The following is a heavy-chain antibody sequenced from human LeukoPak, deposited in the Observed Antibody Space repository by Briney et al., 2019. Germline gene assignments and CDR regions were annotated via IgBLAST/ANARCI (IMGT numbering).Heavy chain of an antibody. Sequence: GASVRVSCTASGGTFSSYAISWVRQAPGQGLEWVGRIIPILGIANYAQKFQGRVTITADKSTSTAYMELSSLRSEDTAVYYCARGYSGRSRFDYWGQGTLVTVSS. J-gene: IGHJ4*02. V-gene: IGHV1-69*04. CDR2: IIPILGIA. CDR3: ARGYSGRSRFDY. CDR1: GGTFSSYA. D-gene: IGHD1-26*01.